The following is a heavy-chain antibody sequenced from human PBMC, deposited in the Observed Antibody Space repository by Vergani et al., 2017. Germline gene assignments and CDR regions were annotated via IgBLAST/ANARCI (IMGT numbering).Heavy chain of an antibody. V-gene: IGHV3-66*02. Sequence: VELLESGGGLAQPGGSLRVSCSASGFRVTTYYMSWVRQAPGKGLEWVSVIKSDGRTSYAESVRGRFTISRDTSRNAVYLQMNILRVEDTGVYYCAKVCGSTSCPYGGGAFDVWGHGTMVTVSS. CDR3: AKVCGSTSCPYGGGAFDV. D-gene: IGHD2-2*01. CDR1: GFRVTTYY. CDR2: IKSDGRT. J-gene: IGHJ3*01.